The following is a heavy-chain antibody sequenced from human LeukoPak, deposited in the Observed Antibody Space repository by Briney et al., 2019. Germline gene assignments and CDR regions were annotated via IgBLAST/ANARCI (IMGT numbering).Heavy chain of an antibody. J-gene: IGHJ6*03. CDR3: ASYPGDTTMGHYYYYYMDV. CDR2: IYSGGST. CDR1: GFTVSSNY. V-gene: IGHV3-66*01. D-gene: IGHD5-18*01. Sequence: GGSLRLSCAASGFTVSSNYMSWVRQAPGKGLEWVSVIYSGGSTYYADSVKGRFTISRDNSKNTLYLQMNSLRAEDTAVYYCASYPGDTTMGHYYYYYMDVWGKGTTVTISS.